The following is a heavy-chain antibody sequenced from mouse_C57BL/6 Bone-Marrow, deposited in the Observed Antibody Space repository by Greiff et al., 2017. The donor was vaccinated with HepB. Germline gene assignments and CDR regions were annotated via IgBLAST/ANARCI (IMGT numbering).Heavy chain of an antibody. Sequence: VQLQESGAELVRPGTSVKVSCKASGYAFTNYLIEWVKQRPGQGLEWIGVINPGSGGTNYNEKFKGKATLTADKSSSTAYMQLSSLTSEDSAVYFCARGKGIWFAYWGQGTLVTVSA. J-gene: IGHJ3*01. CDR3: ARGKGIWFAY. CDR1: GYAFTNYL. V-gene: IGHV1-54*01. CDR2: INPGSGGT.